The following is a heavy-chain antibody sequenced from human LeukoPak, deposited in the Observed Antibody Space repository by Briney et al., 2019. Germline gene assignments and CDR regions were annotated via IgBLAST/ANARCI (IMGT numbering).Heavy chain of an antibody. CDR2: IYYSGST. D-gene: IGHD5-18*01. CDR3: ARDMGSGRQEYNYGLGYFDY. CDR1: GGSISSYY. J-gene: IGHJ4*02. Sequence: SETLSLTCTVSGGSISSYYWSWIRQPPGKGLEWIGYIYYSGSTNYNPSLKSRVTISVDTSKNQFSLKLSSVTAADTAVYYCARDMGSGRQEYNYGLGYFDYWGQGTLVTVSS. V-gene: IGHV4-59*01.